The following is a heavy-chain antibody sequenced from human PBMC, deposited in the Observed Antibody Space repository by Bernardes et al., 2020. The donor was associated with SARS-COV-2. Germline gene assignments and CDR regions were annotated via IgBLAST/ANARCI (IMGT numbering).Heavy chain of an antibody. CDR2: IYYSGST. CDR1: GGSITTTTYH. V-gene: IGHV4-39*01. D-gene: IGHD3-10*01. CDR3: ARHRGPGSTHVWFGDPNYFDP. J-gene: IGHJ5*02. Sequence: SETLSLTCTVSGGSITTTTYHWGWIRQPPGKGLEWIGSIYYSGSTYYNPSLKSRVTISVETSKNHFSLRLTSVTAADTAVYYCARHRGPGSTHVWFGDPNYFDPGGPGALVSVSS.